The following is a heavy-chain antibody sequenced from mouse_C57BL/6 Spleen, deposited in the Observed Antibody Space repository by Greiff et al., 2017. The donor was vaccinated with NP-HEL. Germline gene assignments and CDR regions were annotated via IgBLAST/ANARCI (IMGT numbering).Heavy chain of an antibody. J-gene: IGHJ1*03. CDR3: ARQALDGYYWYFDV. D-gene: IGHD2-3*01. V-gene: IGHV5-6*02. CDR1: GFTFSSYG. CDR2: ISSGGSYT. Sequence: DVKLQESGGDLVKPGGSLKLSCAASGFTFSSYGMSWVRQTPDKRLEWVATISSGGSYTYYPDSVKGRFTISRDNAKNTLYLQMSSLKSEDTAMYYCARQALDGYYWYFDVWGTGTTVTVSS.